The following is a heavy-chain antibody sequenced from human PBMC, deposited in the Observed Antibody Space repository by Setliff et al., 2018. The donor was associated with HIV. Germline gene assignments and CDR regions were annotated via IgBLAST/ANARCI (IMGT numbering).Heavy chain of an antibody. CDR2: VFYSGST. CDR1: GGSISTTSYY. CDR3: ARDATSEGYMDV. V-gene: IGHV4-39*02. Sequence: SETLSLTCTVSGGSISTTSYYWAWIRQPPGKGLEWIGSVFYSGSTYYKPSLKSRVTISVDTSENQFSLKLTSVTAADTAMYFCARDATSEGYMDVWGKGTTVTV. J-gene: IGHJ6*03.